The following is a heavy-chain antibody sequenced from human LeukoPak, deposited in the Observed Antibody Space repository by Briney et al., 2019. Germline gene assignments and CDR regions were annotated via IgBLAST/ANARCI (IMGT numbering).Heavy chain of an antibody. V-gene: IGHV3-30-3*01. CDR1: GFTFSSYA. CDR2: ISYDGSNK. CDR3: ARERTYDILTGYSPYYYYGMDV. Sequence: GGSLRLSCAASGFTFSSYAMHWVRQAPGKGLEWVAVISYDGSNKYYADSVKGRFTISRDNSKNTLYLQMNSLRAEDTAVYYCARERTYDILTGYSPYYYYGMDVWGQGTTVTVSS. J-gene: IGHJ6*02. D-gene: IGHD3-9*01.